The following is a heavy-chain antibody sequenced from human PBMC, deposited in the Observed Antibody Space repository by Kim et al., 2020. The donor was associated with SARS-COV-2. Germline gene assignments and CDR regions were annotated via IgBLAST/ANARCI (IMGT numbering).Heavy chain of an antibody. J-gene: IGHJ4*02. CDR1: GFTFNTYS. Sequence: GGSLRLSCSASGFTFNTYSMYWVRQAPGKGLEYISAINPNGRSTFYADSVKGRFSISRDNSKNMIYLQMTSQRPDDPAIYFCVKDYGWSFDYWGQGTLVTVSS. CDR3: VKDYGWSFDY. V-gene: IGHV3-64D*06. CDR2: INPNGRST. D-gene: IGHD3-3*01.